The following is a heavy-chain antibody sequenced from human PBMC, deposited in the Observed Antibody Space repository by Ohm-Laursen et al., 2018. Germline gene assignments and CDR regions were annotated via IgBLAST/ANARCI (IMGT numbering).Heavy chain of an antibody. CDR3: AREGWELLLSY. Sequence: ASVKVSCKASGYTFTSYYMHWVRQAPGQGLEWMGIINPSGGSTSYAQKFQGRVTMTRDTSTSTVYMELSSLRSEDPAVYYCAREGWELLLSYWGQGTLVTVSS. CDR2: INPSGGST. CDR1: GYTFTSYY. D-gene: IGHD1-26*01. V-gene: IGHV1-46*01. J-gene: IGHJ4*02.